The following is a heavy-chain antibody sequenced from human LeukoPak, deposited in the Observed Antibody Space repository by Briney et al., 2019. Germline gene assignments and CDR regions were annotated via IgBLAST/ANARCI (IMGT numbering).Heavy chain of an antibody. V-gene: IGHV3-21*01. CDR3: ARGRQGPPFF. J-gene: IGHJ4*02. CDR1: GFTFSSYS. Sequence: PGGSLRLSCAASGFTFSSYSMNWVRQAPGKGLEWVSSISSSSSYIYYADSVKGRFTISGDNATNSLYLQMNSLRAEDTAVYYCARGRQGPPFFWGQGTLVTVSS. CDR2: ISSSSSYI.